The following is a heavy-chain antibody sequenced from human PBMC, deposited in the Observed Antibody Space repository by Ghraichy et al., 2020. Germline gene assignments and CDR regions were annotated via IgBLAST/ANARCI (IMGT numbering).Heavy chain of an antibody. D-gene: IGHD2-2*01. CDR1: GFIFTNYD. CDR3: VKGDYCSGSRCTYVGHYYGMDV. CDR2: ISGSGGTT. Sequence: GGSLRLSCAASGFIFTNYDMAWVRQAPGKGLQWVSSISGSGGTTYYADSVKGRLTISRDNAKNTLYLQMNSLRAEDTAVYYCVKGDYCSGSRCTYVGHYYGMDVWGQGTTVTVSS. V-gene: IGHV3-23*01. J-gene: IGHJ6*02.